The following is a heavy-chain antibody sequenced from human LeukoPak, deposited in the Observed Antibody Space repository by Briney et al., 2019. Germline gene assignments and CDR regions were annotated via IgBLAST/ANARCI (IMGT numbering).Heavy chain of an antibody. J-gene: IGHJ1*01. Sequence: GSPGLSFAAAGFTFRNYWMPWVRQGPGKGVVWVSRIKSDGRTNYADSVKGRFTISRDNAKNTVSLQMNSLRAEDTGVYCARAPSEIGGYYPEYFRHWGQGTLVTVSS. CDR1: GFTFRNYW. CDR2: IKSDGRT. D-gene: IGHD3-22*01. CDR3: ARAPSEIGGYYPEYFRH. V-gene: IGHV3-74*01.